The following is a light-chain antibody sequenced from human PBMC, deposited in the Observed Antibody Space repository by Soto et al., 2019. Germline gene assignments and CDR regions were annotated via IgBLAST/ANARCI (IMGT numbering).Light chain of an antibody. CDR2: RAS. V-gene: IGKV3-15*01. CDR1: QSISTN. CDR3: PQYENWPKT. J-gene: IGKJ1*01. Sequence: EIVMTQSPPTLSVSPGERATLSCRASQSISTNVAWYQQKPGQAPSILIFRASIRESGVPAKFSGSGAGTECTLTISSLQSEDFAVDFCPQYENWPKTFGQGTKVDIK.